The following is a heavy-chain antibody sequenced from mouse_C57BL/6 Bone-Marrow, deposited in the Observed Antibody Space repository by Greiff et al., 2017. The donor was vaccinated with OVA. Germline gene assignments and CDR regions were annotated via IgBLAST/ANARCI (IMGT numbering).Heavy chain of an antibody. J-gene: IGHJ2*01. D-gene: IGHD1-2*01. CDR3: AMALEVDY. CDR2: LHPSDSDT. CDR1: GYTFTSYW. Sequence: QVQLQQSGAELVKPGASVKVSCKASGYTFTSYWMHWVKQRPGQGLEWIGRLHPSDSDTNYNQKFKGKATLTVDKSSSTAYMQLSSLTSEDTAVYYCAMALEVDYWGQGTTLTVSS. V-gene: IGHV1-74*01.